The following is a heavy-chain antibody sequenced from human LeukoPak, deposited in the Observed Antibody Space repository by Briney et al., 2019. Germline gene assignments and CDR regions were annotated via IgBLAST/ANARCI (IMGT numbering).Heavy chain of an antibody. V-gene: IGHV4-4*07. CDR2: IYTSGST. CDR3: ARCDHYYDSSGYSGDAFDI. J-gene: IGHJ3*02. CDR1: GGSIGSYY. Sequence: SETLSLTCSVSGGSIGSYYWSWIRQPAGKGLEWIGRIYTSGSTNYNPSLKSRVTMSVDTSKNQFSLKLSSVTAADTAVYYCARCDHYYDSSGYSGDAFDIWGQGTMVTVSS. D-gene: IGHD3-22*01.